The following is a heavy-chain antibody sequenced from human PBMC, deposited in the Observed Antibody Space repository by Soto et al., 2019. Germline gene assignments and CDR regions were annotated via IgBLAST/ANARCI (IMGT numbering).Heavy chain of an antibody. CDR2: IYHSGST. CDR3: ARELPRTNRFDP. Sequence: NPSETLSLTCTVSGGSISSGDYYWSWIRQPPGKGLEWIGYIYHSGSTYYDPSVKSRVTISVDTSKNQFSLKVRSVTAADTAVYYCARELPRTNRFDPWGQGTLVTVSS. V-gene: IGHV4-30-4*01. J-gene: IGHJ5*02. D-gene: IGHD5-18*01. CDR1: GGSISSGDYY.